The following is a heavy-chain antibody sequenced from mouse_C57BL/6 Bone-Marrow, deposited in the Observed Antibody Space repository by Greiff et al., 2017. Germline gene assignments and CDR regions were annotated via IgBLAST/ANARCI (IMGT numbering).Heavy chain of an antibody. D-gene: IGHD2-3*01. V-gene: IGHV1-4*01. Sequence: QVQLKQSGAELARPGASVKMSCKASGYTFTSYTMHWVKQRPGQGLEWIGYINPSSGYTKYNQKFKDKATLTADKSSSTAYMQLSSLTSEDSAVYYYASDGVGYRGQGTTLTVSS. CDR3: ASDGVGY. CDR2: INPSSGYT. CDR1: GYTFTSYT. J-gene: IGHJ2*01.